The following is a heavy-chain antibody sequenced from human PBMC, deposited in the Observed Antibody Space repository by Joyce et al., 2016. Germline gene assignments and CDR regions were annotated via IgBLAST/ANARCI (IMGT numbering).Heavy chain of an antibody. J-gene: IGHJ4*02. CDR3: ARALGWDSNSCHDY. Sequence: QVQLVESGGGVVQPGRSLRLSCAASGFTFSNYGMHWVRQAPGKGLEWVAVISYDGSNKYYVDSVKGRFTISRDNSKNTLYLQMSSLRPADTAVYYCARALGWDSNSCHDYWGQGTLVTVSS. CDR2: ISYDGSNK. CDR1: GFTFSNYG. D-gene: IGHD6-13*01. V-gene: IGHV3-30*03.